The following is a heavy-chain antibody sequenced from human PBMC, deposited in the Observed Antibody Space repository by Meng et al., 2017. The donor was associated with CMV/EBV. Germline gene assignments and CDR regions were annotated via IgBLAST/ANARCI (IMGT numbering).Heavy chain of an antibody. D-gene: IGHD5-12*01. CDR1: GFNLSDYY. Sequence: SGFNLSDYYMVWIRQVPGKWVEWVSYISSSGSTIYYADSVKGRFTISRDNAKNSLYLQMNSLRAEDTAVYYCARGDFDGYSEFFDPWGQGTLVTVSS. V-gene: IGHV3-11*01. CDR2: ISSSGSTI. CDR3: ARGDFDGYSEFFDP. J-gene: IGHJ5*02.